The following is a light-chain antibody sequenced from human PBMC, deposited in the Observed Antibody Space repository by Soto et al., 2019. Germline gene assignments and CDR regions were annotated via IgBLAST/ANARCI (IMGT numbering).Light chain of an antibody. V-gene: IGLV2-14*03. CDR1: SSDVGGYNY. CDR2: DVS. CDR3: SSNTTSNARQIV. Sequence: QSVLTQPASVSGSPGQSITISCTGTSSDVGGYNYVSWYQHHPGKAPKLIIYDVSNRPSGVSNPFSGSKSGNTASLTISGLQPEEEADYYCSSNTTSNARQIVFGTGTKVTDL. J-gene: IGLJ1*01.